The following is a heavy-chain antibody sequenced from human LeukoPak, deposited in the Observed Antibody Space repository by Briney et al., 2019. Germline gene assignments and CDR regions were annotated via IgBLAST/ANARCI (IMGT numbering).Heavy chain of an antibody. J-gene: IGHJ4*02. D-gene: IGHD2/OR15-2a*01. V-gene: IGHV3-74*01. CDR1: GCTLSDYG. Sequence: GGSLRLSCAAAGCTLSDYGMHWVRHAPGKGVVWVSHINHDGTLRNYADSVKSRFTISRDFAKNTLYLQMNSLGAEDTAVYYCVRDVFSLGDSWGQGTLVTVSS. CDR2: INHDGTLR. CDR3: VRDVFSLGDS.